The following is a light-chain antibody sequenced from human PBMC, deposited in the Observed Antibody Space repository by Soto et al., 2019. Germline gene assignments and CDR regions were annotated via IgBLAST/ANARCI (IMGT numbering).Light chain of an antibody. CDR1: ESVSSS. CDR3: QQYNRWPHT. CDR2: DAS. Sequence: EIVMTQSPATLSVSPGERATLSCRASESVSSSLAWYQQKPDQAPSLLIYDASTRATAIPARFGGSGSGTEFTFTISSLQYEAFAVYQYQQYNRWPHTFGQGNKLEIK. V-gene: IGKV3-15*01. J-gene: IGKJ2*01.